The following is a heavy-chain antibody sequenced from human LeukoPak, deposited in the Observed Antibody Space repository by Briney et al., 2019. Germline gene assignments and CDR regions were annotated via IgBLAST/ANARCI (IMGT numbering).Heavy chain of an antibody. Sequence: SETQSLTCTVSGGSISSSSFYWGWIRQPPGKGLEWIGSIYYSGSTYYNPSLKSRVTISVDTSKNQFSLKLTSVTAADTAVYYCASEHYDFWSGYLTPPSNYWGQGTLVTVSS. CDR2: IYYSGST. CDR3: ASEHYDFWSGYLTPPSNY. D-gene: IGHD3-3*01. CDR1: GGSISSSSFY. J-gene: IGHJ4*02. V-gene: IGHV4-39*02.